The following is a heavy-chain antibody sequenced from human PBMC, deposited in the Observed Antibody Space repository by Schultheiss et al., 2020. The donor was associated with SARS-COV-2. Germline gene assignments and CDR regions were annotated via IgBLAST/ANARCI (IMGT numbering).Heavy chain of an antibody. Sequence: GGSLRLSCAASGFTFSSYGMHWVRQAPGKGLEWVAVIWYDGRQKFYADSVKGRFTISRDNSENTSFLQMNSLRTEDTAVYYCAKGAESGNYYDSISGYYYGMDVWGQGTTVTVSS. CDR2: IWYDGRQK. CDR1: GFTFSSYG. D-gene: IGHD3-22*01. V-gene: IGHV3-30*02. J-gene: IGHJ6*02. CDR3: AKGAESGNYYDSISGYYYGMDV.